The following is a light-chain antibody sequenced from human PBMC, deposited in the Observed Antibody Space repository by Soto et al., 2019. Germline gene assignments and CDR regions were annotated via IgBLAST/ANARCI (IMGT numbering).Light chain of an antibody. CDR3: QSYDSSLSGYVV. CDR2: GNS. CDR1: SSNIGAGYD. J-gene: IGLJ2*01. V-gene: IGLV1-40*01. Sequence: QAVVTQPPSVSGAPGQRVTISCTGSSSNIGAGYDVHWYQQLPGTAPKLLIYGNSNRPSGVPDRFSCSKSGTSASLAITGLQAEDEADYYCQSYDSSLSGYVVFGGGTKLTVL.